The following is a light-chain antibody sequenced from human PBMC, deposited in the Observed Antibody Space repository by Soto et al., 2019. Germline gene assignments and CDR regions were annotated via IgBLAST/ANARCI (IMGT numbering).Light chain of an antibody. V-gene: IGKV3-11*01. CDR1: QSVGYH. CDR3: QQRSNWPPVT. CDR2: DAS. Sequence: IVLTQSPATLSLSPGERATLSCRASQSVGYHLAWYQQKPGQAPRLLIYDASNRATGIPARFSGSGSGTDFTLAISSLEPEDFSAYYGQQRSNWPPVTFGGGTKVDI. J-gene: IGKJ4*01.